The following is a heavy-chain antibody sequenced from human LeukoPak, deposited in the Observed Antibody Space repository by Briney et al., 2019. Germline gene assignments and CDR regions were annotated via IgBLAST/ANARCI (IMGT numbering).Heavy chain of an antibody. J-gene: IGHJ4*02. V-gene: IGHV4-59*01. CDR2: IYYSGST. Sequence: SETLSLTCTVSGGSISSYYWSWIRQPPGKGLEWIGYIYYSGSTNYNPSLKSRVTISVDTSKNQFSLKLSSVTAADTAVYYCARDARYCSSTSCYRNFDYWGQGTLVTVSS. CDR3: ARDARYCSSTSCYRNFDY. D-gene: IGHD2-2*01. CDR1: GGSISSYY.